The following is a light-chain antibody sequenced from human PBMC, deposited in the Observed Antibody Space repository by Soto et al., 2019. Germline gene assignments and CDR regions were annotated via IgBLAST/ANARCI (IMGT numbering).Light chain of an antibody. Sequence: DIQMTQSPSPLSASVGDRVDITCRTSQSVSSYLNWYQAKPGKAPKLLIYDTSNLESGVPSRFSGSGSGTDFTLPIISLQHEDAATYYCQQSYSTPPFTFGHGTRVDI. CDR1: QSVSSY. J-gene: IGKJ3*01. CDR3: QQSYSTPPFT. CDR2: DTS. V-gene: IGKV1-39*01.